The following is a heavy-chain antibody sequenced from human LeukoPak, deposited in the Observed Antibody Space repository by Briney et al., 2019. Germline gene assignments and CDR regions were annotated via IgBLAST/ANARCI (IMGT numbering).Heavy chain of an antibody. D-gene: IGHD3-16*02. V-gene: IGHV3-33*01. CDR3: ARDQPSSVGRVWGSYRYPEWLDYYYYGMDV. CDR2: IWYDGINK. Sequence: PGGSLRLSCAASGFTFNDHGMHWVRQAPGKGLEWVALIWYDGINKYYADSVKGRFTISRDNSKNTLYLQMNSLRAEDTAVYYCARDQPSSVGRVWGSYRYPEWLDYYYYGMDVWGQGTTVTVSS. CDR1: GFTFNDHG. J-gene: IGHJ6*02.